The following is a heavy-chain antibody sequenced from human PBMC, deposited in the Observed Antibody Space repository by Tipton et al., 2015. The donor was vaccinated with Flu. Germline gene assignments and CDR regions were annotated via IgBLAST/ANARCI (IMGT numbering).Heavy chain of an antibody. CDR1: GFTFSTFW. J-gene: IGHJ4*02. CDR2: INQDGSEK. Sequence: GSLRLSCAASGFTFSTFWMSWVRQAPGKGLEWVANINQDGSEKYYVDSVEGRFTISRDNSKNTLYLQMNSLRAEDTAVYYCARGYDILTDGGGYFDYWGQGTLVTVSS. CDR3: ARGYDILTDGGGYFDY. D-gene: IGHD3-9*01. V-gene: IGHV3-7*01.